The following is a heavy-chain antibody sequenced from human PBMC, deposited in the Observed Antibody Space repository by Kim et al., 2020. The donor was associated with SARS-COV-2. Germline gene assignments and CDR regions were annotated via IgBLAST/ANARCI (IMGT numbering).Heavy chain of an antibody. V-gene: IGHV3-23*01. D-gene: IGHD2-15*01. Sequence: GGSLRLSCAAAGFTFSTYAMNWVRQAPGKGLEWVSGITSSGGGTYYADSVKGRFTISRDNSKNTLYLQMNSLRAEDTAVYYCVKRYCSGGSCYSGADYWGQGILVTVSS. CDR3: VKRYCSGGSCYSGADY. J-gene: IGHJ4*02. CDR2: ITSSGGGT. CDR1: GFTFSTYA.